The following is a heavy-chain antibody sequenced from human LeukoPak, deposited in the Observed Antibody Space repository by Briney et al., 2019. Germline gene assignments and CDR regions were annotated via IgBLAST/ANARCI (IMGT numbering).Heavy chain of an antibody. CDR1: GFTFSSYW. D-gene: IGHD2-2*01. V-gene: IGHV3-7*01. J-gene: IGHJ4*02. CDR3: ARDSSMGRY. CDR2: IKQDGTDK. Sequence: PGGSLRLSCAASGFTFSSYWMSWVRQAPGKGLEWVANIKQDGTDKYYVDSVKGRFTISRDNAKSSLYLQMDSLRVEDTAVYYCARDSSMGRYWGQGTLVTVSS.